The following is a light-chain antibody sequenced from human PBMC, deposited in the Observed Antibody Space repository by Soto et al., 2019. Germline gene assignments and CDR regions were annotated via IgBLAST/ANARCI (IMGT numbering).Light chain of an antibody. CDR1: SSDIGDSNY. J-gene: IGLJ1*01. CDR2: DVD. V-gene: IGLV2-14*03. CDR3: SSYTISSTYV. Sequence: QSALTQPASVSGYPGQSITISCTGTSSDIGDSNYLSWYQQHPGKAPKLMIYDVDSRPSGVSYRFSGSKSGNTASLTISGLQAEDEADYYCSSYTISSTYVFGTGTKLTVL.